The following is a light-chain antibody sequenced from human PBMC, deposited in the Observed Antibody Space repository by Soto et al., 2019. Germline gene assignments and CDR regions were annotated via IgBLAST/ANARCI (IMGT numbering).Light chain of an antibody. J-gene: IGLJ1*01. V-gene: IGLV2-14*01. CDR2: EVS. CDR3: SSHTRYSTRV. CDR1: SSDVGGYNY. Sequence: QSALTQPASVSGSPGQSIAISCTGTSSDVGGYNYVSWYQQHPGKAPKLRIHEVSNRPSGVSDRFSGSKSGNTASLTISGLQADDEADYYCSSHTRYSTRVFGTGTKLTVL.